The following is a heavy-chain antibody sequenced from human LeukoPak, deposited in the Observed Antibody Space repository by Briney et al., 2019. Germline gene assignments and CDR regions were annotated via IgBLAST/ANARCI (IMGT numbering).Heavy chain of an antibody. CDR3: AKDSAVAGTNY. CDR2: ISGSGGRT. J-gene: IGHJ4*02. CDR1: GFTFYKFV. V-gene: IGHV3-23*01. Sequence: GGSLRLSCAASGFTFYKFVMTWVRQAPGSGLEWVSSISGSGGRTYYADSVKGRFTISRDNSKNTLYLQMNSLRAEDTAVYYCAKDSAVAGTNYWGQGTLVTVSS. D-gene: IGHD6-19*01.